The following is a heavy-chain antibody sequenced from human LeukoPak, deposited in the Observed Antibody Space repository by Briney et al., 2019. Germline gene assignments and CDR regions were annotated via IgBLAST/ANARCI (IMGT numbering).Heavy chain of an antibody. V-gene: IGHV4-4*07. CDR3: ARQRGSYSPLFDY. CDR1: GGSISGYF. CDR2: IYTSGST. D-gene: IGHD1-26*01. Sequence: SQTLSLTCTVSGGSISGYFWSWIRQPAGKGLEWIGRIYTSGSTNYNPSLKSRVTISVDTSKNQFSLKLSSVTAADTAVYCCARQRGSYSPLFDYWGQGTLVTVSS. J-gene: IGHJ4*02.